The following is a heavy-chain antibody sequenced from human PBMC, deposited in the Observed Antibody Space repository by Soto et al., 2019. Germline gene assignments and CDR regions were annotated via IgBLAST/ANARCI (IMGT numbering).Heavy chain of an antibody. CDR3: ASFSSPGVSWYFDL. CDR2: IYYSRTT. Sequence: SETLSLTCSVSGGSMSSYYWTWIRQPPGKGLEWIGYIYYSRTTNYNPSLKSRVAISVDTSKNQFSLNLSSVTAADTAVYYCASFSSPGVSWYFDLWGRGTLVTVS. D-gene: IGHD3-10*01. J-gene: IGHJ2*01. V-gene: IGHV4-59*01. CDR1: GGSMSSYY.